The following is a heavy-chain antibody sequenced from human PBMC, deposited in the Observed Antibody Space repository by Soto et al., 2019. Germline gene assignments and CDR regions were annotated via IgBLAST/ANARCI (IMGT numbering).Heavy chain of an antibody. V-gene: IGHV3-30*03. CDR3: AQNVDVSPFEY. D-gene: IGHD3-16*02. J-gene: IGHJ4*02. CDR2: ISYDGNDR. Sequence: QVQLVESGGGVVQPGRSLTVSCAASGFTFSNYGMHWVRQPPGKGLEWVAVISYDGNDRHYTDSVKGRFTISRDNSKKTLYLQMNRLRAEDTAVYYCAQNVDVSPFEYWGKGTLVTVSS. CDR1: GFTFSNYG.